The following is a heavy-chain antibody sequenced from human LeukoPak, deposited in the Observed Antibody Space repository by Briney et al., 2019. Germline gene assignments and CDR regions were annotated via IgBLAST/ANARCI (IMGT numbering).Heavy chain of an antibody. J-gene: IGHJ6*03. CDR1: GFTFSSYG. D-gene: IGHD2-2*02. CDR3: VKEARDIVVVPAAILYYYYYYMDV. CDR2: IRYDGSNK. V-gene: IGHV3-30*02. Sequence: GGSLRLSCAASGFTFSSYGMHWVRQAPGKGLEWVAFIRYDGSNKYYADSVKGRFTISRDNSKNTLYLQMNSLRAEDTAVYYCVKEARDIVVVPAAILYYYYYYMDVWGKGTTVTVSS.